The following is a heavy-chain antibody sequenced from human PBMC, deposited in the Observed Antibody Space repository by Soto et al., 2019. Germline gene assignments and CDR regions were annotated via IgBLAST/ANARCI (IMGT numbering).Heavy chain of an antibody. CDR1: GFTFSIYA. V-gene: IGHV3-23*01. D-gene: IGHD4-17*01. J-gene: IGHJ2*01. Sequence: EVQLLESGGGLVQPGGSLRLSCAASGFTFSIYAMNWVRQAPGKGLEWVSVISGSGGSTYYADSVKGRFTISRDNSKNTLYLQMNSLRAEDTAVYCCARRTVGWYFDLWGRGTLVTVSS. CDR3: ARRTVGWYFDL. CDR2: ISGSGGST.